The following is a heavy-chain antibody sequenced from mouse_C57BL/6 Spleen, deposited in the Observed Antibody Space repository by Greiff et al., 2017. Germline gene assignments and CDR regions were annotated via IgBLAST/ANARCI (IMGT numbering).Heavy chain of an antibody. CDR2: IDPSDSYT. Sequence: QVQLQQPGAELVKPGASVKLSCKASGYTFTSYWMQWVKQRPGQGLEWIGEIDPSDSYTNYNQKFKGKATLTVDTSSSTAYMQLSSLTSEDSAVYYCARPSYADWGQGTLVTVSA. CDR1: GYTFTSYW. CDR3: ARPSYAD. V-gene: IGHV1-50*01. J-gene: IGHJ3*01. D-gene: IGHD6-1*01.